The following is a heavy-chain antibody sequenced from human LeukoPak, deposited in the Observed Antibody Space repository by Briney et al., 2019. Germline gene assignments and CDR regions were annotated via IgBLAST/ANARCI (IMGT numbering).Heavy chain of an antibody. J-gene: IGHJ4*02. CDR1: GGSISGYY. V-gene: IGHV4-59*08. CDR3: ARHWAIYGSKYFDS. CDR2: IYYSGST. D-gene: IGHD4-17*01. Sequence: SETLSLTCTVSGGSISGYYWSWIRQPPGKGLEWIGYIYYSGSTNYNPSLKSRVTISVDTSNNQFSLKLSSVTAADTAVYYCARHWAIYGSKYFDSWGQGTLVTVSS.